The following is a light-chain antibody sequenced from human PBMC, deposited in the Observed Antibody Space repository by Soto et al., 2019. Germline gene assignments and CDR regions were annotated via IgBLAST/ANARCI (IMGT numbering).Light chain of an antibody. V-gene: IGLV2-14*01. Sequence: QSVLTQPASVSGSPGQSITISCTGTSSDVGGYNYVSWYQQHPGKAPKVMIYEVSHRPSGVSNRFSGSKSGNTASLTISGLQAEDEDDYYCISYTSSSPYVFGTGTKVTVL. CDR3: ISYTSSSPYV. J-gene: IGLJ1*01. CDR2: EVS. CDR1: SSDVGGYNY.